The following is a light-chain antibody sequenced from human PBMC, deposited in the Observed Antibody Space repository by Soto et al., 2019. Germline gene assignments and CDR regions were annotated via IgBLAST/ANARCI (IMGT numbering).Light chain of an antibody. V-gene: IGLV1-40*01. CDR3: QSYDTSLGGFYV. J-gene: IGLJ1*01. CDR1: NSNIGPGSV. CDR2: GNN. Sequence: QSVLTQPPSVSGAPGQRITVSCTWSNSNIGPGSVVHWYQFLPGTAPKLLISGNNLRPSGVPDRFSGSKSGTSASLAITGLQPEDEADYYCQSYDTSLGGFYVFGTGTKVTVL.